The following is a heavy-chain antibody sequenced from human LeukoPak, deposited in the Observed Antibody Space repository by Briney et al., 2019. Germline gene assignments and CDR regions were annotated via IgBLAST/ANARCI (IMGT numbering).Heavy chain of an antibody. J-gene: IGHJ4*02. Sequence: SETLSLTCTVSGGSFSSSSGYYWGWIRQPPGKGLEWIGSINYSGTTYYNPSLRSPVTISVDTSKKQFSLRLSSVTAADTAVYYCARRGPTNGRGDAFDYWGQGTLVTVSS. D-gene: IGHD5-24*01. CDR2: INYSGTT. CDR1: GGSFSSSSGYY. CDR3: ARRGPTNGRGDAFDY. V-gene: IGHV4-39*01.